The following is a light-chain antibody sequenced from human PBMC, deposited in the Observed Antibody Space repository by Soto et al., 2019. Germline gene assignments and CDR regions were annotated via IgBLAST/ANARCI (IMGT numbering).Light chain of an antibody. Sequence: DIQMTQSPSSLSAFVGDRVTITCRASQGIRHDLEWHRQKPGKAPKRLMYAASSLQSGVTSRFSDSGSGTGFTLTISSLQPEDFATCYCLQHDSSPPTFGLGTKVEIK. CDR3: LQHDSSPPT. CDR2: AAS. V-gene: IGKV1-17*01. CDR1: QGIRHD. J-gene: IGKJ1*01.